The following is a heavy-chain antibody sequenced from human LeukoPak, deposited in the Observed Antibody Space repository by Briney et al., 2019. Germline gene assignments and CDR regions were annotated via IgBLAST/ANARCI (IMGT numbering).Heavy chain of an antibody. D-gene: IGHD3-22*01. CDR3: AKQYYYDSSGYSDY. CDR1: GFTFSSYA. Sequence: GGSLRLSCAASGFTFSSYAMSWVRQAPGKGLEWVSAISGGGGNTYFADSVKGRFTISRDNSKNTLYLQMNSLRAEDTAVYYCAKQYYYDSSGYSDYWGQGTLVTVSS. J-gene: IGHJ4*02. V-gene: IGHV3-23*01. CDR2: ISGGGGNT.